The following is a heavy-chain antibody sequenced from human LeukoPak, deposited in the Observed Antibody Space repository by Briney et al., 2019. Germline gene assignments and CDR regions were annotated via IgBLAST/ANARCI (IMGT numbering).Heavy chain of an antibody. CDR1: EYSFTSYW. CDR3: ARLNPKYYYDSSGYSQNWFDP. D-gene: IGHD3-22*01. V-gene: IGHV5-51*01. CDR2: IYPGDSDT. J-gene: IGHJ5*02. Sequence: GESLKISCKGSEYSFTSYWIGWVRQMPGKGLEWMGIIYPGDSDTRYSPSFQGQVTISADKSISTAYLQWSSLKASDTAMYYCARLNPKYYYDSSGYSQNWFDPWGQGTLVTVSS.